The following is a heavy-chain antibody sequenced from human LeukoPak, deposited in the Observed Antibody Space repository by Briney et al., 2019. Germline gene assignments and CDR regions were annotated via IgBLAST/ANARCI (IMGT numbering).Heavy chain of an antibody. CDR1: GFTFSSYA. V-gene: IGHV3-23*01. J-gene: IGHJ4*02. CDR2: ISGSGGST. D-gene: IGHD3-16*01. Sequence: GGSLRLSCAASGFTFSSYAMSWVRQAPGKGLEWVSAISGSGGSTYYADSVKGRFTISRDNSKNTLYLLMDSLRAEDTAVYYCAKDRDYYVWGSLDYWGQGTLVTVSS. CDR3: AKDRDYYVWGSLDY.